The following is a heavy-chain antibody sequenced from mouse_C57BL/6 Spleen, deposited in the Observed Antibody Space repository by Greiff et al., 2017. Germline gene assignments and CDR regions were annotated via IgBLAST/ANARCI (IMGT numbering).Heavy chain of an antibody. CDR2: IDPSDSYT. J-gene: IGHJ2*01. CDR1: GYTFTSYW. CDR3: AGGTGTGDY. D-gene: IGHD4-1*01. V-gene: IGHV1-59*01. Sequence: QVQLQQPGAELVRPGTSVKLSCKASGYTFTSYWMHWVKQRPGQGLEWIGVIDPSDSYTKYNQKFKGKATLTVAPSSSTAYMQLSSLTSEDSAVYYCAGGTGTGDYWGQGTTRTVSS.